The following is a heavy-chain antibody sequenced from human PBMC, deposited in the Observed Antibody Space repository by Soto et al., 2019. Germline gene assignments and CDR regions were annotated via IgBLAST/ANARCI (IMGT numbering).Heavy chain of an antibody. J-gene: IGHJ4*02. D-gene: IGHD3-16*02. CDR2: ISGSAGT. CDR1: GFTFITYA. Sequence: PGGSLRLSCTASGFTFITYAMTWCRQAPGRGLEWVSAISGSAGTFYATSVKGRFTISRDNSRSTVYLQMHSLRAEDSAIYYCAKEKDYDFTWGSGRYTSHYWGRGTLVTVSS. CDR3: AKEKDYDFTWGSGRYTSHY. V-gene: IGHV3-23*01.